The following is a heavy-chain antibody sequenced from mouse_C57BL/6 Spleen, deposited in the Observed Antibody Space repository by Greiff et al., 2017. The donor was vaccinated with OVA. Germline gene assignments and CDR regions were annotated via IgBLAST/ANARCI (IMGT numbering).Heavy chain of an antibody. V-gene: IGHV1-72*01. D-gene: IGHD2-4*01. J-gene: IGHJ4*01. CDR2: IDPNSGGT. Sequence: QVQLQQPGAELVKPGASVKLSCKASGYTFTSYWMHWVKQRPGRGLEWIGRIDPNSGGTKYNEKFKSKATLTVDKPNNTADMQLSSLTSEDSAVYYCARPYDYGYYTMDYWGQGTSVTVSS. CDR3: ARPYDYGYYTMDY. CDR1: GYTFTSYW.